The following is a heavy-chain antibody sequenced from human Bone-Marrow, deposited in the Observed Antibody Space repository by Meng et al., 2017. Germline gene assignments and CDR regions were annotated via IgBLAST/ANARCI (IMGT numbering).Heavy chain of an antibody. D-gene: IGHD3-16*01. CDR1: GFTFSNYW. V-gene: IGHV3-74*01. J-gene: IGHJ4*02. CDR3: ARIPGGTGGKGD. Sequence: GESLKISCAASGFTFSNYWMYWVRQAPGKGLVWVSRITSGGSSIKYGDAVKGRFTISRDNAKNTLYLQMNSLRAEDTAVYYCARIPGGTGGKGDWGQGTLVTVSS. CDR2: ITSGGSSI.